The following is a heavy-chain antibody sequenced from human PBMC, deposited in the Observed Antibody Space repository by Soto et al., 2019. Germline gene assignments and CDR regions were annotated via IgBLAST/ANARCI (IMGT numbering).Heavy chain of an antibody. Sequence: GGSLRLSCAASGFTFSSYSMNWVRQAPGKGLEWVSSISSSSGDIYYADSVKGRFTISRDNAKNSVYLQMNSLRAEDTAVYYCERDQPEGRAGSYGYSYYGMDVWGQGTTVTVSS. CDR3: ERDQPEGRAGSYGYSYYGMDV. J-gene: IGHJ6*02. V-gene: IGHV3-21*01. CDR1: GFTFSSYS. D-gene: IGHD3-10*01. CDR2: ISSSSGDI.